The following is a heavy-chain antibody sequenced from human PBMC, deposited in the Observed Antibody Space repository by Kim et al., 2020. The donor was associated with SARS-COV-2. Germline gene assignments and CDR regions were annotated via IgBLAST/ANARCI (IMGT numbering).Heavy chain of an antibody. V-gene: IGHV1-69*13. CDR1: GGTFSSYA. CDR3: ARGPSTWLQLNYFDY. J-gene: IGHJ4*02. CDR2: IIPIFGTA. Sequence: SVKVSCKASGGTFSSYAISWVRQAPGQGLEWMGGIIPIFGTANYAQKFQGRVTITADESTSTAYMELSSLRSEDTAVYYCARGPSTWLQLNYFDYWGQGTLVTVSS. D-gene: IGHD5-12*01.